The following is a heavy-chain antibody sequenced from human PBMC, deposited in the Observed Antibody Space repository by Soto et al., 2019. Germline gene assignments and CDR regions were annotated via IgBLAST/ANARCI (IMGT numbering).Heavy chain of an antibody. D-gene: IGHD3-9*01. CDR3: ARDFSNSDWPRTFDI. J-gene: IGHJ3*02. CDR2: ISSSSSYI. Sequence: GGSLRLSCAASGFTFSSYSMNWVRQAPGKGLEWVSSISSSSSYIYYADSVKGRFTISRDNAKNSLYLQMNSLRAEDTAVYYCARDFSNSDWPRTFDIWGQGTMVTVSS. V-gene: IGHV3-21*01. CDR1: GFTFSSYS.